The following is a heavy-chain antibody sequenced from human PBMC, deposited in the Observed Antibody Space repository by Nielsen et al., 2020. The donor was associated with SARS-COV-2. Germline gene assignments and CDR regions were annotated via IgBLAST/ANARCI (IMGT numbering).Heavy chain of an antibody. D-gene: IGHD6-19*01. CDR2: IIPIFGTA. J-gene: IGHJ4*02. Sequence: WVRQAPGQGLEWMGGIIPIFGTANYAQKFQGRVTITADESTSTAYMELSSLRSEDTAVYYCARDRSSSGWVDYWGQGTLVTVSS. V-gene: IGHV1-69*01. CDR3: ARDRSSSGWVDY.